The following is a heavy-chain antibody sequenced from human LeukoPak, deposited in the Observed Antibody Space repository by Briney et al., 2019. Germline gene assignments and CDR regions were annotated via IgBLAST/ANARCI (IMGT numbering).Heavy chain of an antibody. D-gene: IGHD6-19*01. Sequence: GGSLRLSGAASGFTFSSYAMSWVRQAPGKGLEWVSAISGSGGSTYYADSVKGRFTISRDNSKNTLYLQMNSLRAEDTAVYYCAKDLRQWLVVENWFDPWGQGTLVTVSS. CDR1: GFTFSSYA. CDR3: AKDLRQWLVVENWFDP. J-gene: IGHJ5*02. V-gene: IGHV3-23*01. CDR2: ISGSGGST.